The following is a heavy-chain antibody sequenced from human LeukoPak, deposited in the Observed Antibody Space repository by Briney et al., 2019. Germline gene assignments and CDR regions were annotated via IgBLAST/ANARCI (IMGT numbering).Heavy chain of an antibody. CDR1: GFTFSSFD. CDR3: ARGPPRGKYYYMDV. D-gene: IGHD1-1*01. CDR2: IGTASDT. V-gene: IGHV3-13*01. J-gene: IGHJ6*03. Sequence: GGSLRLSRAASGFTFSSFDMHWVRQPTRQGLEWVSTIGTASDTYYPGSVEGRFTLSRDNAKNSLYLQMNSLTAGDTAVYYCARGPPRGKYYYMDVWGKGTTVTVSS.